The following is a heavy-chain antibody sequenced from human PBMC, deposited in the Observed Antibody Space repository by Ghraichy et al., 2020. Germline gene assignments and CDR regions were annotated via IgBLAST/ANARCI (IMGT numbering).Heavy chain of an antibody. V-gene: IGHV4-4*07. Sequence: SETLSLTCTVSGGSISSYYWSWIRQPPGKGLEWIGRIYTSGSTNYNPSLKSRVTMSVDTSKNQFSLKLSSVTAADTAVYYCAREELLRYFDLYIKYYYYGIVVWGQGTTVTVSS. D-gene: IGHD3-9*01. CDR2: IYTSGST. CDR3: AREELLRYFDLYIKYYYYGIVV. J-gene: IGHJ6*02. CDR1: GGSISSYY.